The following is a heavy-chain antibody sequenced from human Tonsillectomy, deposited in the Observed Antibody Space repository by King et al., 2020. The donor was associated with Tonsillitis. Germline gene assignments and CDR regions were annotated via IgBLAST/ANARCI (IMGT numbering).Heavy chain of an antibody. CDR2: IYSGGSST. CDR1: GFTFSSYA. V-gene: IGHV3-23*03. J-gene: IGHJ4*02. Sequence: VQLVESGGGLVQPGGSLRLSCAASGFTFSSYAMIWVRQAPGKGLEWVSVIYSGGSSTYYADSVKGRFTISRDNSKNTLYLQMNSLRAEDTAVYYCAKGGLYSSSWCDYWGQGTLVTVSS. CDR3: AKGGLYSSSWCDY. D-gene: IGHD6-13*01.